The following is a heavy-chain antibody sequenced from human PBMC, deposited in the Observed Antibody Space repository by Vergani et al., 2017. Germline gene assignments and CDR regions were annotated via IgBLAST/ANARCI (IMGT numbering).Heavy chain of an antibody. CDR1: GFSFSTYS. D-gene: IGHD3-22*01. CDR2: ISGGSNYI. CDR3: AGPQGTSAYYYGGFDY. V-gene: IGHV3-21*06. J-gene: IGHJ4*02. Sequence: EVQLQESGGGLVKPGGSLRVSCAASGFSFSTYSINWVRQAPGKGLEWVSSISGGSNYIYYADSLKGRFTISRDNSKNSVYLQMNSLRAEDTAIYYCAGPQGTSAYYYGGFDYWGQGILVTVSS.